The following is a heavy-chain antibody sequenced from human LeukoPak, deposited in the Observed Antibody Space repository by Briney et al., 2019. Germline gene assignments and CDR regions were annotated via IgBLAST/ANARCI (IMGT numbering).Heavy chain of an antibody. CDR1: GGTFSSYA. J-gene: IGHJ4*02. V-gene: IGHV1-69*04. CDR2: IIPILGIA. CDR3: ARAAVAGTFIPYYFDY. D-gene: IGHD6-19*01. Sequence: SVKVSCKASGGTFSSYAISWVRQAPGQGLEWMGRIIPILGIANYAQKFQGRVTITADKSTSTAYMELSSLRSEDTAVYYCARAAVAGTFIPYYFDYWGQGTLVTVS.